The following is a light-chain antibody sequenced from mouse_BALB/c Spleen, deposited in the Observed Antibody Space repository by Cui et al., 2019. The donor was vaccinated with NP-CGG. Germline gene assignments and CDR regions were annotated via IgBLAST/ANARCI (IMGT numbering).Light chain of an antibody. CDR3: ALWYSNHWV. CDR2: GTN. Sequence: HAVVSQESLHTTSPGETVTLTCRSSTGAVTTSNYANWVQEKPDHLFTGLIGGTNNRAPGVPARFSGSLIGDKAALTITGAQTEDEAIYFCALWYSNHWVFGGGTKLTVL. CDR1: TGAVTTSNY. J-gene: IGLJ1*01. V-gene: IGLV1*01.